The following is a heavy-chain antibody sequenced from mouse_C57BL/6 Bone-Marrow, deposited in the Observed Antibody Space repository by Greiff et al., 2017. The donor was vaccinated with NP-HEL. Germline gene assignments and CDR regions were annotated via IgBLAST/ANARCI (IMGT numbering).Heavy chain of an antibody. V-gene: IGHV5-6*01. CDR1: GFTFSSYG. D-gene: IGHD1-1*01. J-gene: IGHJ3*01. CDR3: ARPHYYGSRGFAY. CDR2: ISSGGSYT. Sequence: EVNLVESGGDLVKPGGSLKLSCAASGFTFSSYGMSWVRQTPDKRLEWVATISSGGSYTYYPDSVKGRFTISRDNAKNTLYLQMSSLKSEDTAMYYCARPHYYGSRGFAYWGQGTLVTVSA.